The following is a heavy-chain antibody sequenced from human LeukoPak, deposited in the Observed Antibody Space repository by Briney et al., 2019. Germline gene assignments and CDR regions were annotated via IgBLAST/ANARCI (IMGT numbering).Heavy chain of an antibody. J-gene: IGHJ4*02. Sequence: GGSLRLSCAASGFIFTNYFMSWGRQAPGKGLEWVASIKHDGSEKYYVDSVRGRFTISRDNTKNSLYLQMSSLRAEDTAVYYCATDRGWRTSGYYLYYFEYWGQGTLVTFSS. V-gene: IGHV3-7*01. CDR2: IKHDGSEK. CDR1: GFIFTNYF. D-gene: IGHD3-3*01. CDR3: ATDRGWRTSGYYLYYFEY.